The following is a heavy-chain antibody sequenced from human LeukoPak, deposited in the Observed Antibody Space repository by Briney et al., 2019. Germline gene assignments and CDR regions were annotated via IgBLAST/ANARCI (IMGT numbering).Heavy chain of an antibody. Sequence: GRSLRLSCTASGFTFGDYAMSWVRQAPGKGLEWVGFIRSKAYGGTTEYAASVKGRFTISRDDSKSIAYLQMNSLKTEDTAVYYCTWALIWFGDYDYWGQGTLVTVSS. D-gene: IGHD3-10*01. CDR2: IRSKAYGGTT. V-gene: IGHV3-49*04. CDR3: TWALIWFGDYDY. J-gene: IGHJ4*02. CDR1: GFTFGDYA.